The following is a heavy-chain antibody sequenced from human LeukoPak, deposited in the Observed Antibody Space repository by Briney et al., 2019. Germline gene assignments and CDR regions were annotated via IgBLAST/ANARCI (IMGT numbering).Heavy chain of an antibody. V-gene: IGHV1-69*05. Sequence: SVKVSCKASGGTFISYAISWVRQAPGQGREGMGRIIPIFGTGNYAQKFQGRVTITTDESTSTAYMELSSLRSEDTAVYYCARSFSYGDYGGNWFDHWGQGTLVTVSS. CDR1: GGTFISYA. CDR2: IIPIFGTG. CDR3: ARSFSYGDYGGNWFDH. D-gene: IGHD4-17*01. J-gene: IGHJ5*02.